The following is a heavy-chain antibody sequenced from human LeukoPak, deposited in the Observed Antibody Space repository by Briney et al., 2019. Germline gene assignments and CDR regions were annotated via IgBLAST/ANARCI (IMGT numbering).Heavy chain of an antibody. CDR2: ISPNSGGT. J-gene: IGHJ3*02. CDR3: ASLGYCSGGSCYSLRAFDI. CDR1: GYSFTGYF. V-gene: IGHV1-2*06. Sequence: ASVKVSCKASGYSFTGYFIHWVRQAPGQGLEWMGRISPNSGGTNYAQKFQGRVTMTRDTSISTAYMELSRLRSDDTAVCYCASLGYCSGGSCYSLRAFDIWGQGTMVTVSS. D-gene: IGHD2-15*01.